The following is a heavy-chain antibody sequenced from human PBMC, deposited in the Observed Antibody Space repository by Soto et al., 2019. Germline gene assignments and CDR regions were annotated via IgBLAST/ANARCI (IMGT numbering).Heavy chain of an antibody. J-gene: IGHJ5*02. CDR3: ARVRCSGGSCYLDNWFDP. D-gene: IGHD2-15*01. CDR2: IYYSGST. V-gene: IGHV4-59*01. CDR1: GGSISSYY. Sequence: PSETLSLTCTVSGGSISSYYWSWIRQPPGKGLEWIGYIYYSGSTNYNPSLKSRVTISVDTSKNQFSLKLSSVTAADTAVYYCARVRCSGGSCYLDNWFDPWGQGTLVTVSS.